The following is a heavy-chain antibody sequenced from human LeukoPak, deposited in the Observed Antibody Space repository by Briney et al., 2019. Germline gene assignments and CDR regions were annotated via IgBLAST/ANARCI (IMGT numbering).Heavy chain of an antibody. D-gene: IGHD1-26*01. CDR1: GYTFNNFG. CDR2: ISAYNGLT. V-gene: IGHV1-18*01. Sequence: ASVKVSCKASGYTFNNFGIHWVRQTPGQGLEWMGWISAYNGLTNYAENLQGRVTMTTDTSTGTAYLELRSLASDDTALYYCARDRIARLGGSYRYNCFDPWGQGTLVTVSS. CDR3: ARDRIARLGGSYRYNCFDP. J-gene: IGHJ5*02.